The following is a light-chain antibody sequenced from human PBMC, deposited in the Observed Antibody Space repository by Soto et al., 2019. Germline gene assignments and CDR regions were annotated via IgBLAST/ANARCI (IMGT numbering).Light chain of an antibody. Sequence: EIVMTQSPATLSVSPGETASLSCRASQSAGNFLAWYQQKPGQAPRLLIYYISTRATGIPARFSGSGSGTEFTLTINSLQSEDFAVYYCQHYNNWPPWTLGQGTKVDIK. CDR1: QSAGNF. CDR3: QHYNNWPPWT. V-gene: IGKV3D-15*01. J-gene: IGKJ1*01. CDR2: YIS.